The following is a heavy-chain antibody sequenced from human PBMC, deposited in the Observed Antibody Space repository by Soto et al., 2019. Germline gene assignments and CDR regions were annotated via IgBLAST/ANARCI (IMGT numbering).Heavy chain of an antibody. D-gene: IGHD1-26*01. V-gene: IGHV5-51*01. CDR2: IYPGDSDT. Sequence: ESLKISCKGSGYSFTSYWIGWVRQMPGKGLEWMGIIYPGDSDTRYSPSFQGQVTISADKSISTAYLQWSSLKASDTAMYYCASSVGATSSSDSGMDVWGQASTVTVSS. J-gene: IGHJ6*02. CDR3: ASSVGATSSSDSGMDV. CDR1: GYSFTSYW.